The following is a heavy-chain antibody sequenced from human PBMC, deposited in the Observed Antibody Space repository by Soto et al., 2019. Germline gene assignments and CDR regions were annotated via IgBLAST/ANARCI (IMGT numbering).Heavy chain of an antibody. J-gene: IGHJ4*02. CDR3: ARVMDYYDSSGYFDY. Sequence: SETLSLTCTVSGGSIISGGYYWSWIRQHPGKGLEWIGYIYYSGSTYYNPSLKSRVTISVDTSKNQFSLKLSSVTAADTAVYYCARVMDYYDSSGYFDYWGQGTLVTVSS. CDR2: IYYSGST. CDR1: GGSIISGGYY. V-gene: IGHV4-31*03. D-gene: IGHD3-22*01.